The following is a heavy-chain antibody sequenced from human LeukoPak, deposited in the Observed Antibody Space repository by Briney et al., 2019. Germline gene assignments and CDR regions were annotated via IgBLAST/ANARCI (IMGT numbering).Heavy chain of an antibody. Sequence: PGGSLRLSCAASGFNVSNSYMTWVRQAPGKGLEWVSLIYSSGSTYYADSVKGRFTISRDNSKNTLYLQVNSLRAEDTAVYYCARRGDGGRSFDYWGQGTLVTVSS. CDR2: IYSSGST. V-gene: IGHV3-53*01. D-gene: IGHD4-23*01. CDR3: ARRGDGGRSFDY. CDR1: GFNVSNSY. J-gene: IGHJ4*02.